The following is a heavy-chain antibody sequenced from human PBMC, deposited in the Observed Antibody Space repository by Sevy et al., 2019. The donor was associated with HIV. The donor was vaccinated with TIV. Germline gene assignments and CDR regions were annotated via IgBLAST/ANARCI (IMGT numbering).Heavy chain of an antibody. V-gene: IGHV3-7*01. D-gene: IGHD1-26*01. J-gene: IGHJ5*02. CDR2: IKRDGSDT. CDR1: GFTFSNSE. Sequence: GGSLRLSCTASGFTFSNSEMGWVRQAPGKGLEWVAAIKRDGSDTSYVDSVKGRFSVSRDNAKNSLFLQMNSLRDEDTAVYYCVAGAGASWGQGALVTVSS. CDR3: VAGAGAS.